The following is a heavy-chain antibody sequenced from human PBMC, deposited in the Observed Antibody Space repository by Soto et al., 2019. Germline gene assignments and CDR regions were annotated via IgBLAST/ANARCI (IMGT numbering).Heavy chain of an antibody. CDR1: GYTFTSYG. CDR2: ISAYNGNT. V-gene: IGHV1-18*04. CDR3: ARDLPLIDVVNTDYYGMDV. D-gene: IGHD4-17*01. J-gene: IGHJ6*02. Sequence: GASVKVSCKASGYTFTSYGISWVRQAPGQGLEWMGWISAYNGNTNYAQKLQGRVTMTTDTSTSTAYMELRSLRSDDTAVYYCARDLPLIDVVNTDYYGMDVWGQGTTVTVSS.